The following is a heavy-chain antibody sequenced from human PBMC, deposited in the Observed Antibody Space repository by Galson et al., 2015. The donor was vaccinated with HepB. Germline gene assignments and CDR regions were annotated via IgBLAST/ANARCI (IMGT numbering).Heavy chain of an antibody. D-gene: IGHD3-9*01. CDR2: IIPIFGTA. CDR3: ARGRHSYDILTGYYYYYGMDV. Sequence: SVKVSCKASGGTFSSYAISWVRQAPGQGLEWMGGIIPIFGTANYAQKFQGRVTITADKSTSTAYMELSSLRSEDTAVYYCARGRHSYDILTGYYYYYGMDVWGQGTTVTVSS. CDR1: GGTFSSYA. J-gene: IGHJ6*02. V-gene: IGHV1-69*06.